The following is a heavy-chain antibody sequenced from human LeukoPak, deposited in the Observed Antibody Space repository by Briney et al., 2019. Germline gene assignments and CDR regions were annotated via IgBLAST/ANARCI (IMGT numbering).Heavy chain of an antibody. J-gene: IGHJ4*02. CDR2: IYYSGST. CDR1: GGSIFSYY. D-gene: IGHD4-23*01. V-gene: IGHV4-59*08. Sequence: SETLSLTCTVSGGSIFSYYWSWIRQPPGKGLEWMGYIYYSGSTNYNPSLKSRVTISVDTSKDQFSLKLSSVTAADTAVYYCARHRWVTDYWGQGTLVTVSS. CDR3: ARHRWVTDY.